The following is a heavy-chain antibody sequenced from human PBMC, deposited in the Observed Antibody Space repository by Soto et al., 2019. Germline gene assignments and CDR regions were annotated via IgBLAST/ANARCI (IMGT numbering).Heavy chain of an antibody. V-gene: IGHV1-2*02. CDR1: GYSFTGHY. CDR2: VTLNTGGT. Sequence: QVQHVQSGAEVKKPGDSVKVSCKASGYSFTGHYMHWVRRAPGQGLEWMGWVTLNTGGTDYAQEFQGRVTMTTATSIRTVYVEVPRLKFDGPAICYCARDPSSFLGRVYGMDVWGQGTAVTVSS. CDR3: ARDPSSFLGRVYGMDV. J-gene: IGHJ6*02.